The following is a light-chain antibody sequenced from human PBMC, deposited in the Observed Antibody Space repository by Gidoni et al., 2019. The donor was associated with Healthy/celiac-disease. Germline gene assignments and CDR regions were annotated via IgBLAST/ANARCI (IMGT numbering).Light chain of an antibody. CDR1: QSISSY. Sequence: DIQMTQSPSSLSASVGDRVTSTCRASQSISSYLHWYQQKPGKAPKLLIYAASSLQSGVPSRFSGSGSGTDFTLTISSLQPEDFATYYCQQRYSTPLTFXGXTKVEIK. J-gene: IGKJ4*01. CDR3: QQRYSTPLT. V-gene: IGKV1-39*01. CDR2: AAS.